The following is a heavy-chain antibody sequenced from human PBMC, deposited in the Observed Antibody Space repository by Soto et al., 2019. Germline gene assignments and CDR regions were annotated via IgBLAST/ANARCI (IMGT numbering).Heavy chain of an antibody. J-gene: IGHJ6*02. D-gene: IGHD3-10*01. CDR1: GFTFSSYA. CDR3: AKASGSVLLWFGSPDKVYYGMDV. CDR2: ISGSGGST. V-gene: IGHV3-23*01. Sequence: PGGSLRLSCAASGFTFSSYAMSWVRQAPGKGLEWVSAISGSGGSTYYADSVKGRFTISRDNSKNTLYLQMNSLRAEDTAVYYCAKASGSVLLWFGSPDKVYYGMDVWGQGTTVTVSS.